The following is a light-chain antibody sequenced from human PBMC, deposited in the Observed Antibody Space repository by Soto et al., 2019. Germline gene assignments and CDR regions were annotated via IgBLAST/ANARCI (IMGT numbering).Light chain of an antibody. CDR1: QSVGTS. J-gene: IGKJ1*01. CDR2: GAS. V-gene: IGKV3D-15*01. Sequence: EIVLTQSPVTLSLSPGERGTLSCRASQSVGTSLAWYQQKPGQAPRLLIYGASNRATGIPDRFSGSGSGTEFTLTISSLQSDDFVVYFCQQYNNWPTWTFGQGTKVDI. CDR3: QQYNNWPTWT.